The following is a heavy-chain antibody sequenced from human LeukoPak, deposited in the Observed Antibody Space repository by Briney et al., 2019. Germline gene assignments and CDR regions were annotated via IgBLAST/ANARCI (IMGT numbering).Heavy chain of an antibody. CDR3: ARGGLYYYYYYMDV. CDR2: ISGSGGRT. Sequence: GGSLRLSCAASGFTFSSYGMSWVRQAPGKGLEWVSTISGSGGRTYYADSVKGRFTISRDNSKNTMYLQMNSLRAEDTAVYYCARGGLYYYYYYMDVWGKGTTVTVSS. J-gene: IGHJ6*03. V-gene: IGHV3-23*01. D-gene: IGHD3-16*01. CDR1: GFTFSSYG.